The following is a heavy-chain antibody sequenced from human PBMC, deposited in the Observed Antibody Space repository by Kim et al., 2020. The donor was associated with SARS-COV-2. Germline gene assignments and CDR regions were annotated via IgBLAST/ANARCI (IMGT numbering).Heavy chain of an antibody. V-gene: IGHV1-69*04. J-gene: IGHJ4*02. CDR3: ASCGGDCGGDCYDY. Sequence: SVKVSCKASGGTFSSYAISWVRQAPGQGLEWMGRIIPILGIANYAQKFQGRVTITADKSTSTAYMELSSLRSEDTAVYYCASCGGDCGGDCYDYWGQGTLVTVSS. CDR2: IIPILGIA. D-gene: IGHD2-21*02. CDR1: GGTFSSYA.